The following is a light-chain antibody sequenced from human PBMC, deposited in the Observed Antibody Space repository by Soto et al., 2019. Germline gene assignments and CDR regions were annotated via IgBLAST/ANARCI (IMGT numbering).Light chain of an antibody. CDR3: TSYAGGNNV. Sequence: QSALTQPPSASGSPGQSVTISCTGTSSDVGGYNYVSWYQQNPGKVPKLMIYEVNKLPSGVPDRFSGSKSGNTASLTVSGLQAEDEADYYCTSYAGGNNVFGTGTKVTVL. CDR2: EVN. J-gene: IGLJ1*01. CDR1: SSDVGGYNY. V-gene: IGLV2-8*01.